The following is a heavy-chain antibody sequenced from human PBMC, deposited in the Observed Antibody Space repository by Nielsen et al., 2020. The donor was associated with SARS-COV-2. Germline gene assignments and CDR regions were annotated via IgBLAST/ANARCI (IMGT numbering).Heavy chain of an antibody. V-gene: IGHV3-23*01. CDR1: GGSFSGYY. D-gene: IGHD3-16*02. Sequence: LSLTCAVYGGSFSGYYWSWIRQPPGKGLEWVSAISGSGGSTYYADSVKGRFTISRDNSKNTLYLQMNSLRAEDTAVYYCAKEGDYDYVWGSYRHEPIDYWGQGTLVTVSS. J-gene: IGHJ4*02. CDR3: AKEGDYDYVWGSYRHEPIDY. CDR2: ISGSGGST.